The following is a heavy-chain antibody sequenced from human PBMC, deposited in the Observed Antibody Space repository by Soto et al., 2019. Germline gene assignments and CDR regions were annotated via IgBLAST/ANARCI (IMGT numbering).Heavy chain of an antibody. CDR2: TYYRSKWYN. D-gene: IGHD3-22*01. J-gene: IGHJ4*02. V-gene: IGHV6-1*01. CDR3: ARDLHYYHSSGYSYYFDH. Sequence: SQTLSLTCAISGDSVSSNSAAWNWIRQSPSRGLEWLGRTYYRSKWYNDYAVSVKSRITINPDTPKNQFSLQLNSVTPEDTAVDYCARDLHYYHSSGYSYYFDHWGQGTLVTVSS. CDR1: GDSVSSNSAA.